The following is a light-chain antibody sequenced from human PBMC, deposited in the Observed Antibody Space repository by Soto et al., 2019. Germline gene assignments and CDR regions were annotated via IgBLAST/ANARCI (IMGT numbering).Light chain of an antibody. J-gene: IGKJ3*01. V-gene: IGKV1-5*01. CDR3: QQYHSSRLT. Sequence: DIQMTQSPSSLSASVGDRVTITCRAIQFISGCLAWYQQKPGKAPILLIYEASNLQSGVPSRFSGSGSGTEFTLTINSLQTDDCATYYCQQYHSSRLTFGHGTKLEIK. CDR2: EAS. CDR1: QFISGC.